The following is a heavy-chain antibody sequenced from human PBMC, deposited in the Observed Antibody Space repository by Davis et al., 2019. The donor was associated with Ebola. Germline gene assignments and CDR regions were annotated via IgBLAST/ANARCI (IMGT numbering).Heavy chain of an antibody. Sequence: PGGSLRLSCAASGFTFTDYAMSWVRQAPGKGLEWVSRISGGSDNKDYADSVKGRFTISRDNSRNTLYLQMNSLRAEDTAVYYCGGAWDWGQGTLVTVSS. J-gene: IGHJ4*02. V-gene: IGHV3-23*01. CDR3: GGAWD. CDR1: GFTFTDYA. CDR2: ISGGSDNK. D-gene: IGHD1-26*01.